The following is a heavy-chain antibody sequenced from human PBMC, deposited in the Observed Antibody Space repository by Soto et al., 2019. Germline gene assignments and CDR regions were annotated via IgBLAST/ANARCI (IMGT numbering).Heavy chain of an antibody. CDR2: IKQDGSEK. D-gene: IGHD6-6*01. CDR3: AREIQSSTAAFDI. CDR1: GFTFSSYW. J-gene: IGHJ3*02. Sequence: GGSLRLSCAASGFTFSSYWMSWVRQAPGKGLEWVANIKQDGSEKYYVDSVKGRFTISRDNAKNSLYLQMNSLRAEDTAVYYCAREIQSSTAAFDIWGQGTMVTVSS. V-gene: IGHV3-7*05.